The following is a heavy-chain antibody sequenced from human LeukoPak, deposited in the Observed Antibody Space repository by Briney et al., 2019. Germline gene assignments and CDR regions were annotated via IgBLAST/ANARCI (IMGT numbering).Heavy chain of an antibody. CDR3: ARGPTTVVTPAGYY. CDR2: MNPNSGNT. Sequence: ASVKVSCKASGYTFTSYDINWVRQATGQGLEWMGWMNPNSGNTGYAQKFQGRVTMTRNTSISTAYMELSSLRSEDTAVYYCARGPTTVVTPAGYYWGQGTLVTVSS. J-gene: IGHJ4*02. D-gene: IGHD4-23*01. CDR1: GYTFTSYD. V-gene: IGHV1-8*01.